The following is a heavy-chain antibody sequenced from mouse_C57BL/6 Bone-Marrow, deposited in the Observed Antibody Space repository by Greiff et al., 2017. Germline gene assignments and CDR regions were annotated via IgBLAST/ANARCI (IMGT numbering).Heavy chain of an antibody. J-gene: IGHJ1*03. CDR1: GYTFTSSW. D-gene: IGHD1-1*01. V-gene: IGHV1-69*01. Sequence: VQLQQPGAELVMPGASVKLSCKASGYTFTSSWMHWVKQRPGQGLEWIGEIDPSDSYTNYNQKFKGKSTLTVDKSSSTAFMQLSRLTSEDSAVYYCAITTVVATRDWYFDVWGTGTTVTVSS. CDR2: IDPSDSYT. CDR3: AITTVVATRDWYFDV.